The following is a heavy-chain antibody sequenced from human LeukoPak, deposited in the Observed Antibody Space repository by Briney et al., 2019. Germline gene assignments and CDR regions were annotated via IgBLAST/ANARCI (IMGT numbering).Heavy chain of an antibody. J-gene: IGHJ4*02. CDR1: RASISDNY. Sequence: PSETLSPTCTVSRASISDNYWSWSRQPAGKALERIGRTYTSGDTNYNPSLKSRASVSVDTSKNQFYLSLRYVTAADTAVYYCTIGGASGSLAHWGPGTLVTVSS. D-gene: IGHD6-13*01. CDR2: TYTSGDT. V-gene: IGHV4-4*07. CDR3: TIGGASGSLAH.